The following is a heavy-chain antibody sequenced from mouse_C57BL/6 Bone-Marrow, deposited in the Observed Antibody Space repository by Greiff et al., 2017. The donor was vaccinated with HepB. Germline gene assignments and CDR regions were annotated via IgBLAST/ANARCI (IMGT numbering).Heavy chain of an antibody. CDR3: ARPYYYGSSLFAY. CDR1: GYTFTSYT. J-gene: IGHJ3*01. D-gene: IGHD1-1*01. Sequence: QVHVKQSGAELARPGASVKMSCKASGYTFTSYTMHWVKQRPGQGLEWIGYINPSSGYTKYNQKFKDKATLTADKSSSTAYMQLSSLTSEDSAVYYCARPYYYGSSLFAYWGQGTLVTVSA. V-gene: IGHV1-4*01. CDR2: INPSSGYT.